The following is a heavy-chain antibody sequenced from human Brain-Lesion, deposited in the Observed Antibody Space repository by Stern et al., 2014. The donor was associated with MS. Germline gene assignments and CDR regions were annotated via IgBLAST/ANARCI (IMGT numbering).Heavy chain of an antibody. D-gene: IGHD3-3*01. Sequence: QVQLVQSGAEVKKPGASVKVSCKTSGYIFTGYYIHWVRQAPEQGLEWMAWNNPNPGGAKYAQKFQGRVTMSRDTSISTAYVELSSLTSDDTAVYYCARDQRGITIFGVVTDYYYLGMDVWGQGTTVTVSS. CDR2: NNPNPGGA. V-gene: IGHV1-2*02. CDR3: ARDQRGITIFGVVTDYYYLGMDV. CDR1: GYIFTGYY. J-gene: IGHJ6*02.